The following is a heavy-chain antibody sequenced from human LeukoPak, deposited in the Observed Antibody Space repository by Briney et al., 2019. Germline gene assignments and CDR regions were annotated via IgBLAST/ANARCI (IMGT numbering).Heavy chain of an antibody. J-gene: IGHJ4*02. CDR3: ARDSGAVLAPYVDY. CDR1: GGSTSSYY. CDR2: IYTSGST. D-gene: IGHD3-3*02. V-gene: IGHV4-4*07. Sequence: SETLSLTCTVSGGSTSSYYWSWIRQPAGKGLEWIGRIYTSGSTNYNPSLKSRVTMSVDTSKNQFSLKLSSVTAADTAVYYCARDSGAVLAPYVDYWGQGTLVTVSS.